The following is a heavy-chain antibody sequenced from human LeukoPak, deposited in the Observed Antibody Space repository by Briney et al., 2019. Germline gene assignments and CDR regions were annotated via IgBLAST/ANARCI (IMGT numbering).Heavy chain of an antibody. Sequence: GESLKISCKGSGYSFTIYWIGWVRQMPGKGLEWMGIIYPGDSDTRYSPSFQGQVTISADKSISTAYLQWSSLKASDTAMYYCARLFSGIAVAGTGFDYWGQGTLVTVSS. CDR3: ARLFSGIAVAGTGFDY. J-gene: IGHJ4*02. CDR2: IYPGDSDT. V-gene: IGHV5-51*01. CDR1: GYSFTIYW. D-gene: IGHD6-19*01.